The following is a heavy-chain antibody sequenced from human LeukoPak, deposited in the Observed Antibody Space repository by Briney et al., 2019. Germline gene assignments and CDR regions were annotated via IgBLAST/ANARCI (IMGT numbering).Heavy chain of an antibody. D-gene: IGHD6-13*01. CDR1: GYTFTSYA. CDR2: INAGNGNT. Sequence: GASVKVSCKASGYTFTSYAMHWVRQAPGQRLEWMGWINAGNGNTKYSQKFQGRVTITRDKSTSTAYMELSSLRSEDTAVYYCARDGAAAGTDAFDIWGQGTMVTVSS. J-gene: IGHJ3*02. CDR3: ARDGAAAGTDAFDI. V-gene: IGHV1-3*01.